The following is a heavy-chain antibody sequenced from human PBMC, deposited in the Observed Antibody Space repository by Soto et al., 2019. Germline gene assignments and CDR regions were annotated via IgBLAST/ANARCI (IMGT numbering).Heavy chain of an antibody. J-gene: IGHJ4*02. CDR2: ISSSSSYT. D-gene: IGHD2-2*02. CDR3: ARSGYCSSTSCYTGDY. Sequence: QVQLVESGGGLVKPGGSLRLSCAASGFTFSDYYMSWIRQAPGKGLEWVSYISSSSSYTNYADSVKGRFTISRDNAKNSLYLQMNSLRAEDTAVYYCARSGYCSSTSCYTGDYWGQGTLVTVSS. CDR1: GFTFSDYY. V-gene: IGHV3-11*06.